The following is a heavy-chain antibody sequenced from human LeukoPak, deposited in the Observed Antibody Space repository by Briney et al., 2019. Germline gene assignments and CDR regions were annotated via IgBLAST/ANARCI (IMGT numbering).Heavy chain of an antibody. Sequence: PSETLSLTCTVSGGSISSYYWSWIRQPPGKGLEWIGYIYYSGSTNYNPSLKCRVTISVDTSKNQFSLKLSSVTAADTAVYYCAREGGYSYGYPGSNYFDYWGQGTLVTVSS. D-gene: IGHD5-18*01. J-gene: IGHJ4*02. CDR1: GGSISSYY. CDR3: AREGGYSYGYPGSNYFDY. CDR2: IYYSGST. V-gene: IGHV4-59*01.